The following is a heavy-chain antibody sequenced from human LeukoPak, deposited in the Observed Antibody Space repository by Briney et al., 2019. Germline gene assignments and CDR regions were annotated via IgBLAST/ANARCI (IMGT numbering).Heavy chain of an antibody. CDR2: INHSGST. V-gene: IGHV4-34*01. J-gene: IGHJ2*01. D-gene: IGHD3-10*01. CDR3: ARRYYGSGSYRLRYFDL. Sequence: PSETLSLTCAVCGGSFSRYYWSWIRQPPGKGLEWIGEINHSGSTNYNPSLKSRVTISVDTSKNQFSLKLSSVTAADTAVYYCARRYYGSGSYRLRYFDLWGRGTLVTVSS. CDR1: GGSFSRYY.